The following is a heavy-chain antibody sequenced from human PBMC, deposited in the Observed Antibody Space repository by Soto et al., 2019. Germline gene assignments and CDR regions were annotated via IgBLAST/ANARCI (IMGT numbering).Heavy chain of an antibody. CDR1: GGTFSSYT. V-gene: IGHV1-69*02. Sequence: SVKVSCKASGGTFSSYTISWVRQAPGQGLEWMGRIIPILGIANYAQKFQGRATITADKSTSTAYMELSSLRSEDTAVYYCARGVGYCSGGSCAGGYWGQGTLVTVSS. J-gene: IGHJ4*02. CDR2: IIPILGIA. CDR3: ARGVGYCSGGSCAGGY. D-gene: IGHD2-15*01.